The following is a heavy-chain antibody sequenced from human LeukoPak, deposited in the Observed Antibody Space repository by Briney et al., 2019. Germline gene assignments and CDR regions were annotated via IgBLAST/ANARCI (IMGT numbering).Heavy chain of an antibody. CDR3: ARSLRGGYYFTGDY. V-gene: IGHV4-39*01. J-gene: IGHJ4*02. CDR1: GGSIRSSSDC. CDR2: IYLSGRT. D-gene: IGHD3-22*01. Sequence: SETLSLTCTVSGGSIRSSSDCWGWIRRPPGKGLEWIGSIYLSGRTYYNPSLKSRVTISVDTSKNQFSLRLNSVTAADTAVYYCARSLRGGYYFTGDYWGQGTLVTVSS.